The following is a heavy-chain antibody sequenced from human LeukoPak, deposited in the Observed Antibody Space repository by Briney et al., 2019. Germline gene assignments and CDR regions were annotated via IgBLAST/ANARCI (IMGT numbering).Heavy chain of an antibody. J-gene: IGHJ4*02. CDR2: IYYSGIT. D-gene: IGHD5-24*01. CDR3: ARGEHYRDGYIFDY. Sequence: KPSETLSLTCTVSGGSISNGDCYWSWIRQHPGKGLEWIGYIYYSGITDYNPSLKSRATISIDTSNHQFSLKLRSVTAADTAVYYCARGEHYRDGYIFDYWGQGTLVTVSS. V-gene: IGHV4-31*03. CDR1: GGSISNGDCY.